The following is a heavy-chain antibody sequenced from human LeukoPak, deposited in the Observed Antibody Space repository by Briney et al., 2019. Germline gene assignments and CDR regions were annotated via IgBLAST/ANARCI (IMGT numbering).Heavy chain of an antibody. CDR1: GGSISSYY. D-gene: IGHD6-19*01. Sequence: SETLSLTCTVSGGSISSYYWSWIRQPPGKGLEWIGYIYYSGSTNYNPSLKSRVTISVDTSKNQFSLKLSSVTAADTAVYYCARIRGAVAGSTNWFDPWGQGTLVTVPS. V-gene: IGHV4-59*01. CDR3: ARIRGAVAGSTNWFDP. J-gene: IGHJ5*02. CDR2: IYYSGST.